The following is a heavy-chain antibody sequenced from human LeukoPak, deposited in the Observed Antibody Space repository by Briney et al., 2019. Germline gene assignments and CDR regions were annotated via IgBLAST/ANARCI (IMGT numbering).Heavy chain of an antibody. J-gene: IGHJ4*02. CDR3: ARDAADTVRGGDY. Sequence: GASVKVSCKTSGYTFSNFGISWVRQAPEQGLEWMGWISAHNGNTNYAQKLQGRVTMTTDTSTSTAYMELRSLRSDDTAVYYCARDAADTVRGGDYWGQGTLVTVSS. CDR1: GYTFSNFG. V-gene: IGHV1-18*01. CDR2: ISAHNGNT. D-gene: IGHD5-18*01.